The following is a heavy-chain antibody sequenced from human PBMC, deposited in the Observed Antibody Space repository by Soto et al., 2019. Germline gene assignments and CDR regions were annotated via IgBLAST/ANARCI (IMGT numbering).Heavy chain of an antibody. CDR1: GYTLSDLS. CDR2: FDPEDGET. D-gene: IGHD6-19*01. CDR3: ATPIAVAGTDDY. V-gene: IGHV1-24*01. Sequence: ASVKVSCKVSGYTLSDLSMHWVRQAPGKGLEWMGGFDPEDGETIYAQKFQGRVTMTEDTSTDTAYMELSSLRSEDTAVYYCATPIAVAGTDDYWGQGTLVNVSS. J-gene: IGHJ4*02.